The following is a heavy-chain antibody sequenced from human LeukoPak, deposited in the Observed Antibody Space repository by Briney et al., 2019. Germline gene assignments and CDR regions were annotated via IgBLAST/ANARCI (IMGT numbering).Heavy chain of an antibody. J-gene: IGHJ6*02. CDR2: IYYSGST. CDR1: GGSISSYY. CDR3: ARDSYYYYGMDV. V-gene: IGHV4-59*01. Sequence: SETLSLTCTVSGGSISSYYWRWIRQPPGKGLEWIGYIYYSGSTNYNPSLKSRVTISVDTSKNQFSLKLSSVTAADTAVYYCARDSYYYYGMDVWGQGTTVTVSS.